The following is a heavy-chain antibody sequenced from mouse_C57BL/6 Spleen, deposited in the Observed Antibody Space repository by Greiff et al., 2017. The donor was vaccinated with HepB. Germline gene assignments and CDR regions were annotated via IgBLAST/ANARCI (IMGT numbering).Heavy chain of an antibody. CDR3: ATSYYYGSSPLYAMDY. D-gene: IGHD1-1*01. V-gene: IGHV2-6*03. CDR2: IWSDGST. Sequence: VQLQESGPGLVAPSQSLSITCTVSGFSLTSYGVHWVRQPPGKGLEWLVVIWSDGSTTYNSALKSRLSISKDNSKSQVFLKMNSLQTDDTAMYYCATSYYYGSSPLYAMDYWGQGTSVTVSS. CDR1: GFSLTSYG. J-gene: IGHJ4*01.